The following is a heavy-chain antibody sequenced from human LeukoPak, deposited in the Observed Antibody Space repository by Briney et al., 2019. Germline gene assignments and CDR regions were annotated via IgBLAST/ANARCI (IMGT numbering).Heavy chain of an antibody. J-gene: IGHJ4*02. D-gene: IGHD2-2*01. Sequence: GGSLRLSCAASGFTFSSYAMHWVRQAPGKGLEWVAVISYDGSNKYYADSVKGRFTISGDNSKNTLYLQMNSLRAEDTAVYYCATGGCSSTSCYNFDYWGQGTLVTVSS. V-gene: IGHV3-30*04. CDR3: ATGGCSSTSCYNFDY. CDR1: GFTFSSYA. CDR2: ISYDGSNK.